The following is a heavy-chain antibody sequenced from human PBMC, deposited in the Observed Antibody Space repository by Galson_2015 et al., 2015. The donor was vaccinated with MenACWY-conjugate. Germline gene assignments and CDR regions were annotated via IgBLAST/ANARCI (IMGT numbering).Heavy chain of an antibody. Sequence: PALVKPTQTLTLTCTFSGFSLTANPLGVGWIRQPPGKALEWLALIYWDDVKRYSPSLRSRVSITKDTSNNQVVLTMTNVDPADTATYFCAHRRRYSGNWDGGYFDNWGQGTLVTVSS. CDR2: IYWDDVK. D-gene: IGHD1-26*01. V-gene: IGHV2-5*02. J-gene: IGHJ4*02. CDR1: GFSLTANPLG. CDR3: AHRRRYSGNWDGGYFDN.